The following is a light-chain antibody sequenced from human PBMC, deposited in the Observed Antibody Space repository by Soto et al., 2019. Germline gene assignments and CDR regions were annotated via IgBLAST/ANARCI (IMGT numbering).Light chain of an antibody. CDR1: QSISSW. V-gene: IGKV1-12*01. J-gene: IGKJ5*01. CDR2: GAS. CDR3: QQTYNFPLT. Sequence: DIQMTQSPSSVSASVGDRVTITCRASQSISSWLAWYQQKPGKAPSLLIYGASNLQSGVPSRFSGSGYGTDFTLTISSLQPEDFAAYYCQQTYNFPLTFGQGTRLEIK.